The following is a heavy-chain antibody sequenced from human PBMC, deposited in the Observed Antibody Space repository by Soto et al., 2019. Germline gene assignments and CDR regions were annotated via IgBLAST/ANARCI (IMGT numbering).Heavy chain of an antibody. CDR2: IIPIFGTA. J-gene: IGHJ5*02. CDR3: ARDRLRFLELLTSPNWFDP. D-gene: IGHD3-3*01. V-gene: IGHV1-69*05. CDR1: GGTFSSYA. Sequence: GASVKVSCKASGGTFSSYAISWVRQAPGQGLEWMGGIIPIFGTANYAQKFQGRVTITRDTSASTAYMELSSLRSEDTAVYYCARDRLRFLELLTSPNWFDPWGQGTLVTVSS.